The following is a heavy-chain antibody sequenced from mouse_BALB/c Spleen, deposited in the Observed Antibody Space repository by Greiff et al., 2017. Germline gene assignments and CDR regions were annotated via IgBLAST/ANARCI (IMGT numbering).Heavy chain of an antibody. CDR3: ARSLLRGFAY. CDR1: GFTFSSFG. CDR2: ISSGSSTI. D-gene: IGHD1-1*01. J-gene: IGHJ3*01. Sequence: DVKLVESGGGLVQPGGSRKLSCAASGFTFSSFGMHWVRQAPEKGLEWVAYISSGSSTIYYADTVKGRFTISRDNPKNTLFLQMTSLRSEDTAMYYCARSLLRGFAYWGQGTLVTVSA. V-gene: IGHV5-17*02.